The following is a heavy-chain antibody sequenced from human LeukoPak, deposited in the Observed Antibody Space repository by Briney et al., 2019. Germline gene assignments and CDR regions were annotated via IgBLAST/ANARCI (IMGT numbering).Heavy chain of an antibody. CDR3: ARASEDYYYYYMDV. Sequence: PSETLSLTCTVSGGSISSGSYFWSWIRQPAGKGLEWIGRIYTSGSTNYSPSLKSRVTISVDTSKNQFSLKLSSVTAADTAVYYCARASEDYYYYYMDVWGKGTTVTISS. D-gene: IGHD1-14*01. J-gene: IGHJ6*03. CDR1: GGSISSGSYF. CDR2: IYTSGST. V-gene: IGHV4-61*02.